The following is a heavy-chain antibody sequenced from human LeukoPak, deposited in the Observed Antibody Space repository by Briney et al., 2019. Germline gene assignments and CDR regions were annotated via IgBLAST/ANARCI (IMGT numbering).Heavy chain of an antibody. CDR2: IKQDGSEK. CDR3: TRDPLSSSQRGYFDY. CDR1: GFTFSSYW. V-gene: IGHV3-7*01. J-gene: IGHJ4*02. Sequence: GGSLRLSCAASGFTFSSYWMSWVRQAPGKGLEWVANIKQDGSEKYYVDSVKGRFTISRDNAKNSLYLQMNSLRAEDTAVYYCTRDPLSSSQRGYFDYWGQGTLVTVSS. D-gene: IGHD6-13*01.